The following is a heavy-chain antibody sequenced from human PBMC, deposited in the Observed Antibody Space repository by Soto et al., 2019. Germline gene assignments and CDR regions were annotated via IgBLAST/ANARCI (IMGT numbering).Heavy chain of an antibody. Sequence: VQLEQSGAELKKPGASVRVSCKASGYSFTSYGITWVRQAPGQGLEWMAWIDTQNGNTNHAYKLQGRVTMTTDTSTTTAYMELRGLRSDDTTMYYGARHLPEALGAFDIWGQGTMVTDSS. D-gene: IGHD3-3*02. CDR3: ARHLPEALGAFDI. J-gene: IGHJ3*02. V-gene: IGHV1-18*01. CDR2: IDTQNGNT. CDR1: GYSFTSYG.